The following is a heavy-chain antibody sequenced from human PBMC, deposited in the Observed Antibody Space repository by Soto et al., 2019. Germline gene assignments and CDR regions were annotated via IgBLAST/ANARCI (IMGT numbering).Heavy chain of an antibody. CDR3: ARGLSVTLLDN. Sequence: QVQLQESGPGLMKPSQTLSLTCTVSGGSISTGGYFWTWIRQHPGKGLEWIGYIYYSGSTYYNPPLKSRVTISVDTAKKQMSLKLSSVTAADTAVYYCARGLSVTLLDNRGQGNLFTFSS. CDR1: GGSISTGGYF. CDR2: IYYSGST. D-gene: IGHD2-21*02. J-gene: IGHJ4*02. V-gene: IGHV4-31*03.